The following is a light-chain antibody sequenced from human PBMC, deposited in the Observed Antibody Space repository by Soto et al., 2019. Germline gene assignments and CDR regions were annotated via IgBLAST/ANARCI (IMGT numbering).Light chain of an antibody. CDR2: HSS. V-gene: IGKV1-33*01. Sequence: DILMTQSPSSLSPSVGDRVTITCQASQDISKYLNWYQQKPGKAPKLLIYHSSNLETGVLSRFSGSGSGTHFTFTISSLQPEDIATYFCQQYDSFPRTFGQGTKLDLK. CDR1: QDISKY. J-gene: IGKJ2*01. CDR3: QQYDSFPRT.